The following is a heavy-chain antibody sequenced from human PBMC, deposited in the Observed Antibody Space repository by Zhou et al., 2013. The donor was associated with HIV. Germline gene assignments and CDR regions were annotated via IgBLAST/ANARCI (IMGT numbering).Heavy chain of an antibody. CDR3: GRRGSWGDRTTIIRGGVDV. D-gene: IGHD3-10*01. Sequence: QVQLVQSGAEVKKPGASVKVSCKTSGFTFTNYGFSWVRQAPGQGLEWMGWISAYNGKENYAERLQGRVTMTTDTPTSTAYMELRNLGSDDTGVYYCGRRGSWGDRTTIIRGGVDVWGQGTTVSVSS. J-gene: IGHJ6*02. CDR1: GFTFTNYG. V-gene: IGHV1-18*01. CDR2: ISAYNGKE.